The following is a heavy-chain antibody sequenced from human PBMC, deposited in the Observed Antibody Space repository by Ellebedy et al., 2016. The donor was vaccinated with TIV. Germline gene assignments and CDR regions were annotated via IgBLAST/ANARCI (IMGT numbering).Heavy chain of an antibody. CDR2: ISSSSSTI. CDR1: GFTFSSYS. Sequence: GESLKISXAASGFTFSSYSMNWVRQAPGKGLEWVSYISSSSSTIYYADSVKGRFTISRDNAKNSLYLQMNSLRAEDTAVYYCARGKYSSSWYEQVDYWGQGTLVTVSS. J-gene: IGHJ4*02. V-gene: IGHV3-48*01. D-gene: IGHD6-13*01. CDR3: ARGKYSSSWYEQVDY.